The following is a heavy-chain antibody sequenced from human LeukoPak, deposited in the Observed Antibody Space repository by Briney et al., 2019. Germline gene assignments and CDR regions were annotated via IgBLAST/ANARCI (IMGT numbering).Heavy chain of an antibody. Sequence: SETLSLTCAVSGGSISSNSYYWGWIRQPPGKGLEWIGSIYYSGSTYYNPSLKSRVTISVDTSKNQFSLKLSSVTAADTAVYYCASRLDWFDPWGQGTLVTVSS. CDR3: ASRLDWFDP. V-gene: IGHV4-39*01. J-gene: IGHJ5*02. CDR1: GGSISSNSYY. CDR2: IYYSGST.